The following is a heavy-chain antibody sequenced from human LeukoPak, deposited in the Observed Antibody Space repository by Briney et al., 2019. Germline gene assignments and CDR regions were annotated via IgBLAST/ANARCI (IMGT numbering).Heavy chain of an antibody. Sequence: ASVKVSCKASGYTFTSYGISWVRQAPGQGLEWMGWISAYNGNTNYAQKLQGRVTMTTDTSTSTAYMELRSLRSDDTAVYYCARGIQLWSGGSLYYYYGMDVWGQGTTVTVSS. D-gene: IGHD5-18*01. CDR3: ARGIQLWSGGSLYYYYGMDV. V-gene: IGHV1-18*01. CDR1: GYTFTSYG. J-gene: IGHJ6*02. CDR2: ISAYNGNT.